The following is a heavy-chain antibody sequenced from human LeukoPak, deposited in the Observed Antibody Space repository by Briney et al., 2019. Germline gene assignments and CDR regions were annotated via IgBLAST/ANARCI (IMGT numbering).Heavy chain of an antibody. CDR2: IVPIFGTA. V-gene: IGHV1-69*06. J-gene: IGHJ4*02. Sequence: SVKVSCKASGGTFSSYAISWVRQAPGQGLEWMGGIVPIFGTANYAQKFQGRVTITADKSTSTAYMELSSLRSEDTAVYYCARSLDCSGGSCPRQLFDYWGQGTLVTVSS. CDR1: GGTFSSYA. CDR3: ARSLDCSGGSCPRQLFDY. D-gene: IGHD2-15*01.